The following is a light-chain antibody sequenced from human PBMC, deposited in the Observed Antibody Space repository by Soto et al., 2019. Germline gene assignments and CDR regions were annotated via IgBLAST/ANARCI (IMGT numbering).Light chain of an antibody. CDR2: AAT. J-gene: IGKJ3*01. Sequence: DIQMTQSPSSVSAAVGDTVTITCRASPDISNWLAWYQQQPGKAPQLLISAATSWQSGVPSRFSGSGSGKEVSLTLCGLQPECFASYYFQRATSVPFTFGPGTTVEIK. V-gene: IGKV1-12*01. CDR1: PDISNW. CDR3: QRATSVPFT.